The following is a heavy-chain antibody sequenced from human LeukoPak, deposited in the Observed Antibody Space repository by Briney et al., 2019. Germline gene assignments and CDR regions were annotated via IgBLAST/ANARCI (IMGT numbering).Heavy chain of an antibody. D-gene: IGHD5-12*01. Sequence: ASVKVSCKASGGTFNTYAINWVRQAPGQGLEWMGWINPNSGGTNYAQKFQGRVTMTRDTSISTAYMELSRLRSDDTAVYYCARGGYDSNWYWGQGALVTVSS. V-gene: IGHV1-2*02. J-gene: IGHJ4*02. CDR3: ARGGYDSNWY. CDR1: GGTFNTYA. CDR2: INPNSGGT.